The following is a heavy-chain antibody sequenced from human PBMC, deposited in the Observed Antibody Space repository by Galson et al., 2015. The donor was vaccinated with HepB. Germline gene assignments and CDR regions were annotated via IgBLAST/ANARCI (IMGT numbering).Heavy chain of an antibody. J-gene: IGHJ1*01. V-gene: IGHV4-39*01. Sequence: TLSLTCTVSGGSISSSSYYWGWIRQPPGKGLEWIGSIYYSGSTYYNPSLKSRVTISVDTSKNQFSLKLSSVTAADTAVYYCARREYYDSSGYENWGQGTLVTVSS. CDR3: ARREYYDSSGYEN. D-gene: IGHD3-22*01. CDR2: IYYSGST. CDR1: GGSISSSSYY.